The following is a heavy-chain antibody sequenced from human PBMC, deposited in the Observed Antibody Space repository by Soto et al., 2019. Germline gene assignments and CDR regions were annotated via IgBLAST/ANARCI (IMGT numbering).Heavy chain of an antibody. CDR1: GFTFSSYW. V-gene: IGHV3-74*01. J-gene: IGHJ5*02. Sequence: EVQLVESGGNLIQPGGSLRLSCAASGFTFSSYWMHWVRQAPGKGLVWVSRINSDGSSTSYVDSVKGRFTISRDNAKNTPYLQMNSLSGEDTAVYFWARRGQEGPGLAHWGQGTLVTVSS. D-gene: IGHD3-10*01. CDR2: INSDGSST. CDR3: ARRGQEGPGLAH.